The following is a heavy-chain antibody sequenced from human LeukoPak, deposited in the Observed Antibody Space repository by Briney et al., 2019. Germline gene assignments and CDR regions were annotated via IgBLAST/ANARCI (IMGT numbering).Heavy chain of an antibody. CDR3: AKALRGGGDNASDM. J-gene: IGHJ3*02. CDR1: GFTFSSYA. Sequence: GGSLRLSCAASGFTFSSYAMSWVRQAPGKGLEWVSSITTSGGRTNYADSVKGRFTISRDNSKNTLYLQMNSLRAEDTAVYYCAKALRGGGDNASDMWGQGTMVTVSS. D-gene: IGHD2-21*02. CDR2: ITTSGGRT. V-gene: IGHV3-23*01.